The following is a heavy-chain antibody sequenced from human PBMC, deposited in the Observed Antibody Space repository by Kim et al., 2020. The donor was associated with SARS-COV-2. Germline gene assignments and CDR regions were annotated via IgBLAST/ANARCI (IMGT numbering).Heavy chain of an antibody. J-gene: IGHJ5*02. CDR1: GGSISSGGYS. CDR3: AREPYYYGSGSYSPQGFDP. D-gene: IGHD3-10*01. V-gene: IGHV4-30-2*01. CDR2: IYHSGST. Sequence: SETLSLTCAVSGGSISSGGYSWSWIRQPPGKGLEWIGYIYHSGSTYYNPSLKSRVTISVDRSKNQFSLKLSSVTAADTAVYYCAREPYYYGSGSYSPQGFDPWGQGTLVTVSS.